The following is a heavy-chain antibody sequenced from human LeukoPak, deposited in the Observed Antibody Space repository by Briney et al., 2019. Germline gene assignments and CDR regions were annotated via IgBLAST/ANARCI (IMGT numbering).Heavy chain of an antibody. V-gene: IGHV5-10-1*01. Sequence: GESLKISCKGSEYSFTSYWISWVRQMPGKGLEWMGRIDPRDSYTNYSPSFQGQVTISADKSISTAYLQWSSLKASDTAMYYCARHSPGDSCFYSDWGQGTLVTVSS. D-gene: IGHD2-2*01. CDR1: EYSFTSYW. CDR3: ARHSPGDSCFYSD. CDR2: IDPRDSYT. J-gene: IGHJ4*02.